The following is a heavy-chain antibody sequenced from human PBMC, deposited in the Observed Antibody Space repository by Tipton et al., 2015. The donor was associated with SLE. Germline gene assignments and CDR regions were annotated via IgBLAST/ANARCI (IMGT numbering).Heavy chain of an antibody. CDR2: IFYSDNT. CDR1: GGSISTFY. V-gene: IGHV4-59*01. J-gene: IGHJ3*01. D-gene: IGHD5-18*01. Sequence: LSLTCTVSGGSISTFYWTWIRQPPGKGLEWIGYIFYSDNTNYNPSLKSRVTISVDTSKNQFSLELNSVTAADTAVYYCARGYTPDGFELWGPGTMVTVSS. CDR3: ARGYTPDGFEL.